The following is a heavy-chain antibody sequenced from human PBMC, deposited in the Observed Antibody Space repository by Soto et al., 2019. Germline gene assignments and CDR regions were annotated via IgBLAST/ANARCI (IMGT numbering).Heavy chain of an antibody. Sequence: QVQLVESGGGVVQPGRSLRLSCAASGFTFSNYGMHWVRQAPGKGLEWVALISYDGSNKYYVDSVKGRFTISRDNSKNSRYLQINILRGEDTDVYYFAKDHQEVRGYTSGKYYYEGMDVWCQWTTVTVSS. D-gene: IGHD6-19*01. CDR1: GFTFSNYG. V-gene: IGHV3-30*18. J-gene: IGHJ6*02. CDR3: AKDHQEVRGYTSGKYYYEGMDV. CDR2: ISYDGSNK.